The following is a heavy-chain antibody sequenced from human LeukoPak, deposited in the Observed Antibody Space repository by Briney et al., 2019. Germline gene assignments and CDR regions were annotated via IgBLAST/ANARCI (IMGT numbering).Heavy chain of an antibody. V-gene: IGHV3-30-3*01. Sequence: GGSLRLSCAASGFTSSTYAMHWVRQPPGKGLEWVAVISYDGSNKYYADSVKGRFTISRDNSKNTLYLQMNSLRAEDTAVYYCAKDMTQFWSGPDYWGQGTLVTVSS. CDR3: AKDMTQFWSGPDY. J-gene: IGHJ4*02. CDR1: GFTSSTYA. D-gene: IGHD3-3*01. CDR2: ISYDGSNK.